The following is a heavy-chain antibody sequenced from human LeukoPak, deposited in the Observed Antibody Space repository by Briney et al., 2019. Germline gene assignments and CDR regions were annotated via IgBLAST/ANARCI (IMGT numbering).Heavy chain of an antibody. CDR3: ITPLPYSAQ. Sequence: GGSLRLSCAASGFTFSSYAMSWVRQAPGKGLEWVSGISGSGGSTYYADSVKGRFTVSRDNSKNTLYLQLSSLRADDTAVYYCITPLPYSAQGGQGTLVTVSS. J-gene: IGHJ4*02. V-gene: IGHV3-23*01. D-gene: IGHD2-21*01. CDR1: GFTFSSYA. CDR2: ISGSGGST.